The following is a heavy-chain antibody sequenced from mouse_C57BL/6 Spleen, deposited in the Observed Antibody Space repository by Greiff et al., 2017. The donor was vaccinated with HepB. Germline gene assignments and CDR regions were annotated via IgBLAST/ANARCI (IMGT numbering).Heavy chain of an antibody. Sequence: EVHLVESGGGLVKPGGSLKLSCAASGFTFSDYGMHWVRQAPEKGLEWVAYISSGSSTIYYADTVKGRFTISRDNAKNTLFLQMTSLRSEDTAMYYCARLGTTVVATRYFDVWGTGTTVTVSS. D-gene: IGHD1-1*01. CDR1: GFTFSDYG. CDR2: ISSGSSTI. J-gene: IGHJ1*03. V-gene: IGHV5-17*01. CDR3: ARLGTTVVATRYFDV.